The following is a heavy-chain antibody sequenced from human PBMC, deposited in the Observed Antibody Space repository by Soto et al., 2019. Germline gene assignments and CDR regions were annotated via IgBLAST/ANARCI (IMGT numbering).Heavy chain of an antibody. CDR1: GYTFFTYD. CDR2: ISTYSGDT. D-gene: IGHD5-12*01. V-gene: IGHV1-18*01. J-gene: IGHJ5*02. Sequence: ASVQVYCKASGYTFFTYDISGVREAPGQGLEWMGWISTYSGDTKYAQKFQGRVTMTTDTSTTTAYLELRSLRSDDTAVYYCARHHGPTTSENWFDPWGQGTLVTVSS. CDR3: ARHHGPTTSENWFDP.